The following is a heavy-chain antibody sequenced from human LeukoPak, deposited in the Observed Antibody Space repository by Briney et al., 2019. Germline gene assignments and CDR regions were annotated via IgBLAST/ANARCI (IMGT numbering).Heavy chain of an antibody. D-gene: IGHD6-19*01. Sequence: GASVKVSCKASGYTFTGYYMHWVRQAPGQGLEWMGWINPNSCGTNYAQKFQGRVTITADKSTSTAYMELSSLRSEDTAVYYCARDLAVAGTYDGWTDYWGQGTLVTVSS. V-gene: IGHV1-2*02. J-gene: IGHJ4*02. CDR2: INPNSCGT. CDR3: ARDLAVAGTYDGWTDY. CDR1: GYTFTGYY.